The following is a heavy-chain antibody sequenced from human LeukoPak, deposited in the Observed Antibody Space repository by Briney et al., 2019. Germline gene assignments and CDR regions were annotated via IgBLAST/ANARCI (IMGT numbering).Heavy chain of an antibody. V-gene: IGHV1-69*05. CDR2: IIPIFGTA. Sequence: ASVKVSCKASGGTFSSYAISWVRQAPGQGLEWMGGIIPIFGTANYAQKFQGRVTITTDESTSTAYMELSSLRSEDTAVYYCARARRGYTVTNEHYCYYYYMDVWGKGTTVTVSS. CDR3: ARARRGYTVTNEHYCYYYYMDV. D-gene: IGHD4-11*01. J-gene: IGHJ6*03. CDR1: GGTFSSYA.